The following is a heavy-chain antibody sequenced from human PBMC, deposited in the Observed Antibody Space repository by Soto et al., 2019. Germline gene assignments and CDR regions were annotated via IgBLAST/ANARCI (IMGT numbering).Heavy chain of an antibody. CDR2: IYYSGST. CDR1: GGSISSYY. CDR3: ASTTAGYGMDV. Sequence: PSETLSLTCTVSGGSISSYYWSWIRQPPGKGLEWIGYIYYSGSTNYNPSLKSRVTISVDTSKNQFSLKLSSVTAADTAVYYCASTTAGYGMDVWGQGTTVTVSS. V-gene: IGHV4-59*01. J-gene: IGHJ6*02. D-gene: IGHD2-2*01.